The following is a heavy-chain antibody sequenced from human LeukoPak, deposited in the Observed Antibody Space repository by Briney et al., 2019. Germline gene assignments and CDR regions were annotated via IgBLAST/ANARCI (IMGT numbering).Heavy chain of an antibody. CDR1: GFVFGVHA. D-gene: IGHD3-16*01. CDR3: AKDWTPHNRVYDCLDA. CDR2: IGSGADL. Sequence: PGGSLRLSCVGSGFVFGVHAMSWVRQAPGKGPEWVASIGSGADLFYAESVKGRFTISRDDPRNTVWLQMNSMRAEDTALYYCAKDWTPHNRVYDCLDAWGQGTQVTVSS. V-gene: IGHV3-23*01. J-gene: IGHJ5*02.